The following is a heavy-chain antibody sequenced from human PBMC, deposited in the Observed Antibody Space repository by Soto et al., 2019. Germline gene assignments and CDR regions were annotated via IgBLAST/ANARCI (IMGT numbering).Heavy chain of an antibody. CDR2: ISSSGTYT. J-gene: IGHJ6*02. V-gene: IGHV3-21*01. CDR1: GFTFSSYS. CDR3: AREGWSGSYYDARDV. Sequence: EVQLVESGGGLVKPGGSLRLSCAASGFTFSSYSMNWVRQAPGKGLEWVSSISSSGTYTYYADSLKGRFTISRDNAKNSLYLQLSSLRAEDTAVSYCAREGWSGSYYDARDVWGQGTTVTVSS. D-gene: IGHD3-3*01.